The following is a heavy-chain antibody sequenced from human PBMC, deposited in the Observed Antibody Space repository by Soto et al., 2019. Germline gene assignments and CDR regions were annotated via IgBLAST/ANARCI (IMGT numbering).Heavy chain of an antibody. CDR2: IWYDGSLI. J-gene: IGHJ2*01. D-gene: IGHD2-2*01. CDR3: ARDPSRDWYFDL. Sequence: QVQLVESGGGVVQPGRSLRLSCAASGFTFRNYGMHWVRQAPGKGLEWVAVIWYDGSLIYYADSVRGRFTISRDNSKNTLFMEMNSLRAEVTAVYYCARDPSRDWYFDLWGRGTLVTVSS. V-gene: IGHV3-33*01. CDR1: GFTFRNYG.